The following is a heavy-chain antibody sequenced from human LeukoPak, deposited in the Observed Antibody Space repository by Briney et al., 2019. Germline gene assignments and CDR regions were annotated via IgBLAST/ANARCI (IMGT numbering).Heavy chain of an antibody. J-gene: IGHJ3*02. V-gene: IGHV1-18*01. CDR3: AETSSGYYFDAFDI. CDR2: ISAYNGNT. Sequence: ASVKVSCKASGYTFTSYGISWVRQAPGQGLEWMGWISAYNGNTNYAQKLQGRVTMTTDTPTSTAYMELRSLRSDDTAVYYCAETSSGYYFDAFDIWGQGTMVTVSS. D-gene: IGHD3-22*01. CDR1: GYTFTSYG.